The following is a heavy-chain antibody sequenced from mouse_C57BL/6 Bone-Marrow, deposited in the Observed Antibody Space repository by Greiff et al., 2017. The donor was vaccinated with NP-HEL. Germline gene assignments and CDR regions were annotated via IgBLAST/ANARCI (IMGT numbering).Heavy chain of an antibody. V-gene: IGHV2-6-1*01. Sequence: VKLMESGPGLVAPSQSLSITCTVSGFSLTSYGVHWVRQPPGKGLEWLVVIWSDGSTTYNSALKSRLSISKDNSKSQVFLKMNSLQTDDTAMYYCARHQGVAPSWYAMDYWGQGTSVTVSS. J-gene: IGHJ4*01. D-gene: IGHD1-1*01. CDR1: GFSLTSYG. CDR2: IWSDGST. CDR3: ARHQGVAPSWYAMDY.